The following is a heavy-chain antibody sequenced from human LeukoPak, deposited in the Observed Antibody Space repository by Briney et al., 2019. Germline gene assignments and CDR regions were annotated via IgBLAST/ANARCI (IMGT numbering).Heavy chain of an antibody. D-gene: IGHD1-26*01. CDR2: IYYSGGS. V-gene: IGHV4-30-4*01. CDR3: ARDRISGSYRGVDY. CDR1: GGSISSGDYY. Sequence: SETLSLTCTVSGGSISSGDYYWSWIRQPPRKGLEWIGYIYYSGGSYYKPSLESRVTISIDTSKNRFSLKLTSVTAADTAVYYCARDRISGSYRGVDYWGQGILVTVSS. J-gene: IGHJ4*02.